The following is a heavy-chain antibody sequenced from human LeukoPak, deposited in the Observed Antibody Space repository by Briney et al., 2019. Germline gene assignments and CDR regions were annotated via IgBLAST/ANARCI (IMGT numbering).Heavy chain of an antibody. J-gene: IGHJ3*02. CDR1: GGSISSSSYY. Sequence: SETLSLTCTVSGGSISSSSYYWDWIRQPPGKGLEWIGSIYYSGSTYYNPSLKSRVTISVDTSKNQFSLKLSSVTAADTAVYYCARGTMVRGVIGAFDIWGQGTMVTVSS. V-gene: IGHV4-39*01. CDR2: IYYSGST. CDR3: ARGTMVRGVIGAFDI. D-gene: IGHD3-10*01.